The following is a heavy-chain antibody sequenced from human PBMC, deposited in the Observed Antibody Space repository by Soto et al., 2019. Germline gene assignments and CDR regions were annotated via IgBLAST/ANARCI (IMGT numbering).Heavy chain of an antibody. CDR3: ARDLSERPDSYYYYGMDV. V-gene: IGHV1-69*13. CDR2: IIPIFGTA. J-gene: IGHJ6*02. Sequence: GASVKVSCKASGGTFSSYAISWMRQAPGQGLEWMGGIIPIFGTANYAQKFQGRVTITADESTSTAYMELSSLRSEDTAVYYCARDLSERPDSYYYYGMDVWGQGTTVTVSS. D-gene: IGHD6-25*01. CDR1: GGTFSSYA.